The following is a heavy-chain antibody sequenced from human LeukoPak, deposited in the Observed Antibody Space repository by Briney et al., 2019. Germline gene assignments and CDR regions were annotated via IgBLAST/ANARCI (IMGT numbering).Heavy chain of an antibody. J-gene: IGHJ5*02. CDR1: GYSFTSYW. CDR2: IYPGDSDI. V-gene: IGHV5-51*01. CDR3: ARRQSADKWFDP. Sequence: GESLKISCKGSGYSFTSYWIAWVRQMPGKGLEWMGTIYPGDSDIRYSPSFQGQVTISADKSINTAYLQWSSLKASDTAIYYCARRQSADKWFDPWGQGTLVTVSS.